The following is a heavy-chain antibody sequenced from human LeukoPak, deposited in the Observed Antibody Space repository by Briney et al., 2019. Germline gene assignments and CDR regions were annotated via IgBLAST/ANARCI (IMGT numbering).Heavy chain of an antibody. CDR1: GFTFSSYS. Sequence: GGSLRLSCAASGFTFSSYSMNWVRQAPGKGLEWVSSISSSSSYIYYADSVKGRFTISRDNAKNSLYLQMNSLRAEDTAVYYCARERGMIVVVPDAFDIWGQGTMVTVSS. CDR3: ARERGMIVVVPDAFDI. CDR2: ISSSSSYI. V-gene: IGHV3-21*01. J-gene: IGHJ3*02. D-gene: IGHD3-22*01.